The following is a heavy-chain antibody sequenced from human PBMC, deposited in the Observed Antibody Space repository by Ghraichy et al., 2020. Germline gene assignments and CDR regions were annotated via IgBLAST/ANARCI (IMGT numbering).Heavy chain of an antibody. CDR1: GGSISSGGYS. V-gene: IGHV4-30-2*01. CDR2: IYHSGST. J-gene: IGHJ4*02. D-gene: IGHD3-10*01. CDR3: ARTKYYGSGSPDLDY. Sequence: SQTLSLTCAVSGGSISSGGYSWSWIRQPPGKGLECIGYIYHSGSTYYNPYLKSRVTISVDRSKNQFSLKLSSVTAADTAVYYCARTKYYGSGSPDLDYWGQGTLVTVSS.